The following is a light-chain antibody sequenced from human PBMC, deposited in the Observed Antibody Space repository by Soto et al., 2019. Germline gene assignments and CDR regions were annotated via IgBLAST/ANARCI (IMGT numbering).Light chain of an antibody. CDR3: CSYAGNNIYV. V-gene: IGLV2-8*01. Sequence: QSVLTQPPSASGSPGQSVAISCTGTSSDVGGYNFVSWYQQHPGKAPKLMIYEVTKRPSGVPDRFSGSKSGNTASLTVSGLQAGDEADYYCCSYAGNNIYVFGTGTKVTVL. CDR2: EVT. CDR1: SSDVGGYNF. J-gene: IGLJ1*01.